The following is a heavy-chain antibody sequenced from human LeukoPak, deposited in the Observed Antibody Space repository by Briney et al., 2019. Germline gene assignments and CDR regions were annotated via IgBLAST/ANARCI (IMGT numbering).Heavy chain of an antibody. V-gene: IGHV4-34*01. CDR1: GGSFSGYY. Sequence: PSETLSLTCAVYGGSFSGYYWSWIRQPPGKGLEWIGEINHSGSTDYNPSLKSRVTISVDTSKNQFSLKLSSVTAADTAVYYCARLPYYYDSSGYLDAFDIWGQGTMVTVSS. CDR2: INHSGST. J-gene: IGHJ3*02. CDR3: ARLPYYYDSSGYLDAFDI. D-gene: IGHD3-22*01.